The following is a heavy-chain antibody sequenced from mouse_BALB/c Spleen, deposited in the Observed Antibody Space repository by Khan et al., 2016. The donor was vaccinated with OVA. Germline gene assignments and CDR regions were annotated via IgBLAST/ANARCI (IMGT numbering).Heavy chain of an antibody. CDR3: VRHDYFDY. CDR2: IRSKSNNYAT. Sequence: EVELVESGGGLVQPKGSLKLSCAASGFTFNTYAMNWVRQAPGKGLEWVARIRSKSNNYATYYADSVKDRFTISRDDSQSMLYLQMNNLKTEDTAMYYCVRHDYFDYWGQGTTLTVSS. D-gene: IGHD2-3*01. V-gene: IGHV10-1*02. CDR1: GFTFNTYA. J-gene: IGHJ2*01.